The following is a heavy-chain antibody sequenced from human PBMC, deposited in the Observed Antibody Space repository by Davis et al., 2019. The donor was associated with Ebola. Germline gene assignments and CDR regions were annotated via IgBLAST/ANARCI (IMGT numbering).Heavy chain of an antibody. CDR3: ARDLWFGELFIYYYYGMDV. Sequence: GGSLRLSCAASGFTFSSYAMSWVRQAPGKGLEWVSAISGSGGSTYYADSVKGRFTISRDNSKNTLYLQMNSLRAEDTAVYYCARDLWFGELFIYYYYGMDVWGQGTTVTVSS. D-gene: IGHD3-10*01. J-gene: IGHJ6*02. V-gene: IGHV3-23*01. CDR2: ISGSGGST. CDR1: GFTFSSYA.